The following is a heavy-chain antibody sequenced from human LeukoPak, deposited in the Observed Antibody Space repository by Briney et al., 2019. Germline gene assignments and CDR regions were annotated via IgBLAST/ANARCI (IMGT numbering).Heavy chain of an antibody. J-gene: IGHJ3*02. CDR2: ISYDGSNK. CDR3: ARSAAARI. CDR1: GFTFSTYA. V-gene: IGHV3-30-3*01. D-gene: IGHD2-15*01. Sequence: PGRSLRLSCAASGFTFSTYAMHWVGQAPGRGLEWVAVISYDGSNKYYADSVKGRFTISRDNSKNTLYLQMNSLRAEDTAVYYCARSAAARIWGQGTMVTVSS.